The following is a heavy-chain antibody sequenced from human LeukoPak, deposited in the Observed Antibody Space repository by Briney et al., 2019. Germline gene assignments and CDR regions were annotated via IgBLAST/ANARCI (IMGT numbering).Heavy chain of an antibody. D-gene: IGHD2-2*02. CDR3: AKDLVVPAAIEDSSSADHFDY. V-gene: IGHV3-23*01. CDR1: GFTFSSYA. CDR2: ISGSGGST. J-gene: IGHJ4*02. Sequence: HPGGSLRLSCAASGFTFSSYAMSWVRQAPGKGLEWVSAISGSGGSTYYADSVKGRFTISRDNSKNTLYLQMNSLRAEDTAVYYCAKDLVVPAAIEDSSSADHFDYWGQGTLVTVSS.